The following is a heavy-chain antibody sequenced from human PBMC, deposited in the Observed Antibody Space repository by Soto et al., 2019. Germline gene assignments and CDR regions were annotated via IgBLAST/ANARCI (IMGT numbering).Heavy chain of an antibody. CDR3: AREPPYYDILTGYSDSWFDP. Sequence: SETLSLTCAVYGGSFSGYYWSWIRQPPGKGLEWIGEINHSGSTNYNPSLKSRVTISVDTSKNQFSLKLSSVTAADTAVYYCAREPPYYDILTGYSDSWFDPWGQGTLVTVSS. J-gene: IGHJ5*02. V-gene: IGHV4-34*01. CDR2: INHSGST. D-gene: IGHD3-9*01. CDR1: GGSFSGYY.